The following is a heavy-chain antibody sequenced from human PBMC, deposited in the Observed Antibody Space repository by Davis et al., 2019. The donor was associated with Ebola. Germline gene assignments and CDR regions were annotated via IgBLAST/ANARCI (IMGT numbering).Heavy chain of an antibody. CDR1: GGSFSGYY. Sequence: PGGSLRLSCAVYGGSFSGYYWSWIRQPPGKGLEWIGEINHSGSTNYNPSLKSRVTISVDTSKNQFSLKLSSVTAADTAVYYCARCATIFGVVRGFDPWGQGTLVTVSS. D-gene: IGHD3-3*01. J-gene: IGHJ5*02. V-gene: IGHV4-34*01. CDR2: INHSGST. CDR3: ARCATIFGVVRGFDP.